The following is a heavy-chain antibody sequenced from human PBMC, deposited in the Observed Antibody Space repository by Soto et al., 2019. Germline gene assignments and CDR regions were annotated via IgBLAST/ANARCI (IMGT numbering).Heavy chain of an antibody. Sequence: ASVKVSCKASGFSFTGYYIHWLRQAPGQGLEWMGWINAHSGGTEYAQKFQGRVTLTRDTSIATAYLTLTSLTSDDTALYYCAKGSRMWTPDYWGQGTLVTVSS. CDR1: GFSFTGYY. J-gene: IGHJ4*02. CDR2: INAHSGGT. D-gene: IGHD2-21*01. CDR3: AKGSRMWTPDY. V-gene: IGHV1-2*02.